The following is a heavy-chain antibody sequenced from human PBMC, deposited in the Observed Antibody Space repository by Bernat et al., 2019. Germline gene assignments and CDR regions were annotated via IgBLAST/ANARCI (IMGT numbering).Heavy chain of an antibody. CDR1: GFTFSSYW. CDR3: ARDRLVTGTTAGFDY. Sequence: EVQLVESGGGLVQPGGSLRLSCAASGFTFSSYWMSWVRQAPGKGLEWVANRKQDGSEKYYVDSVKGRFTISRDNAKNSLYLQMNSLRAEDTAVYYCARDRLVTGTTAGFDYWGQGTLVTVSS. D-gene: IGHD6-19*01. CDR2: RKQDGSEK. J-gene: IGHJ4*02. V-gene: IGHV3-7*01.